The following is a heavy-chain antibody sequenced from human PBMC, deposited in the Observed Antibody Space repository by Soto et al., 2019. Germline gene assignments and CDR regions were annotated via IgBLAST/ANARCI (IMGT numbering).Heavy chain of an antibody. CDR3: VRDHYDSSGSIYDY. CDR1: GYSISSGYF. D-gene: IGHD3-22*01. CDR2: TYHSGTT. V-gene: IGHV4-38-2*02. Sequence: PSETLSLTCAVSGYSISSGYFWGWIRQPPGKGLEWIGSTYHSGTTYYNPSLKSRVTISLDTSKNQFFLKLNSVTAADTALYYCVRDHYDSSGSIYDYWGQGTLVTVSS. J-gene: IGHJ4*02.